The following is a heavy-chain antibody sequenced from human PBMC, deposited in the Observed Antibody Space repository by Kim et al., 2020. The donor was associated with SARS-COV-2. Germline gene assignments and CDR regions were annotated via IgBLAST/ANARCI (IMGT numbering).Heavy chain of an antibody. CDR1: GFTFSSYS. CDR3: ARDSVTTVTADY. V-gene: IGHV3-21*01. J-gene: IGHJ4*02. D-gene: IGHD4-17*01. CDR2: ISSSSSHI. Sequence: GGSLRLSCAASGFTFSSYSMNWVRQAPGKGLEWVSSISSSSSHIYYADSVKGRFTISRDNAKNSLYLQMNSLRAEDTAVYYCARDSVTTVTADYWGQGSRVTAAS.